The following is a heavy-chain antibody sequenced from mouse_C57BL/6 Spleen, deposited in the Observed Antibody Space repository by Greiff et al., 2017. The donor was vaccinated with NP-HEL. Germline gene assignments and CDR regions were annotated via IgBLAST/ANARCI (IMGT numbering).Heavy chain of an antibody. Sequence: EVQRVESGGGLVKPGGSLKLSCAASGFTFSSYAMSWVRQTPEKGLEWVATISDGGSNTYYPDNVKGGYTISRDNAKNNLYLQMSHLKSEDTAMYYCARGTLYDYDSYFDYWGQGTTLTVAS. CDR2: ISDGGSNT. CDR3: ARGTLYDYDSYFDY. V-gene: IGHV5-4*01. J-gene: IGHJ2*01. D-gene: IGHD2-4*01. CDR1: GFTFSSYA.